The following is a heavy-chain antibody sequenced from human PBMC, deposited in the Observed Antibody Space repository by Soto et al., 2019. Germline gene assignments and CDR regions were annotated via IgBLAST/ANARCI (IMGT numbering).Heavy chain of an antibody. D-gene: IGHD6-13*01. CDR1: GGSMRSYY. CDR2: IFYTGRT. Sequence: SETLSLTCSVSGGSMRSYYWNWIRQPPGRGLEWIGYIFYTGRTNYHSSLKSRVTISIDTSRKQFSLNLSSVTAADTAVYYCAGHSPYQHDNAGWTGVYDIWSQGKSVTVS. J-gene: IGHJ3*02. V-gene: IGHV4-59*08. CDR3: AGHSPYQHDNAGWTGVYDI.